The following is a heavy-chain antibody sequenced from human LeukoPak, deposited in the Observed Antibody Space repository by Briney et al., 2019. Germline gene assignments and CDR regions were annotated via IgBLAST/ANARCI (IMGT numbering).Heavy chain of an antibody. D-gene: IGHD6-19*01. CDR2: INPDSGAT. Sequence: ASVKVSCKASGYTFTSYAMNWVRQAPGQGLEWMGWINPDSGATNYAPKFQGRVTMSSDTSITTAYMDLSSLTSDDTAVYYCARAMMTSGWVNWLDPWGQGSLVTVSS. CDR1: GYTFTSYA. J-gene: IGHJ5*02. CDR3: ARAMMTSGWVNWLDP. V-gene: IGHV1-2*02.